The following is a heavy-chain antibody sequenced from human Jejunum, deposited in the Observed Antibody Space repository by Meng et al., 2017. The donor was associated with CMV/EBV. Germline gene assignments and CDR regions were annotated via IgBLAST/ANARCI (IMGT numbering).Heavy chain of an antibody. CDR1: GGSISSTSYY. J-gene: IGHJ6*02. D-gene: IGHD6-13*01. CDR2: IYYDGSP. V-gene: IGHV4-30-4*01. CDR3: ARDTGYSNPDV. Sequence: TVSGGSISSTSYYWSWIRQPPGKGLEWIGYIYYDGSPFYNPSLKSRVTMSVDTSNNHFSLKLSSVTAADTAVYYCARDTGYSNPDVWGQGTTVTVSS.